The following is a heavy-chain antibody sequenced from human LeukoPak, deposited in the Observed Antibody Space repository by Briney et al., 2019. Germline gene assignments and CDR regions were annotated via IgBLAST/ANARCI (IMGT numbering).Heavy chain of an antibody. D-gene: IGHD2-8*01. CDR3: ARGTDGLWDF. V-gene: IGHV3-23*01. Sequence: GGSLRLSCAASGFTFSSYAMSWVRQAPGKGLEWVSAISGSGGSTFYADSVKGRFTISRDNAKNSLYLQMNSLRAEDTAVYYCARGTDGLWDFWGQGTLVTVSS. CDR1: GFTFSSYA. J-gene: IGHJ4*02. CDR2: ISGSGGST.